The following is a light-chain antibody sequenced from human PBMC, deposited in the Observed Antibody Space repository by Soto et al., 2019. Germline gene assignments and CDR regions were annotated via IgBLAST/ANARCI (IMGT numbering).Light chain of an antibody. CDR3: CSYAGSHTVV. CDR1: RSDVGGYNY. J-gene: IGLJ3*02. CDR2: DVS. Sequence: QSALTQPRSVSGSPGQSVTISCTGSRSDVGGYNYVSWYQQHPGKAPKLMIYDVSARPSGLPDRFSGSKSGNTASLTISGLQAEDEADYYCCSYAGSHTVVFGGGTKLTVL. V-gene: IGLV2-11*01.